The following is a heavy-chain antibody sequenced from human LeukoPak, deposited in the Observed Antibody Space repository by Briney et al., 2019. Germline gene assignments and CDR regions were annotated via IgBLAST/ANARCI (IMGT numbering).Heavy chain of an antibody. CDR2: ISGSGGST. Sequence: GGSLRLSCAASGFTFSSYAMSWVRQAPGKGLEWVSAISGSGGSTYYADSVKGRFTISRDNSKNTLYLQMNSLRAEDTALYYCAKAFEDYGDYFDYWGQGTLVTVSS. CDR1: GFTFSSYA. D-gene: IGHD4-17*01. V-gene: IGHV3-23*01. CDR3: AKAFEDYGDYFDY. J-gene: IGHJ4*02.